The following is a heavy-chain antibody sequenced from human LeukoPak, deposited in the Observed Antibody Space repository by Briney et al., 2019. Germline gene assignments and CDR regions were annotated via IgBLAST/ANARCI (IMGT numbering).Heavy chain of an antibody. D-gene: IGHD6-13*01. J-gene: IGHJ4*02. Sequence: GGSLRLSCAASGFTFDDYAMHWVRQAPGKGLEWVSGISWNSGSIGYADSVKGRFTISRDNAKNSLYLQMNSLRAEDTALYYCAKGHSSSCPDYWGQGTLVTVSS. V-gene: IGHV3-9*01. CDR1: GFTFDDYA. CDR2: ISWNSGSI. CDR3: AKGHSSSCPDY.